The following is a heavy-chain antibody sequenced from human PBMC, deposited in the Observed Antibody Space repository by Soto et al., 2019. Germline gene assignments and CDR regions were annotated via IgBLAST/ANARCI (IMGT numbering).Heavy chain of an antibody. D-gene: IGHD2-21*02. CDR3: ARWGSGCSGGDCYDVEDDNWFDP. V-gene: IGHV5-51*01. Sequence: PXESLKLCCQCSGDNFITYWIGLVLQIPGKGLEWMGIIYLGDSETTYSPSFQGQVTISADKSTSTAYLQWISLKASDTAMYYCARWGSGCSGGDCYDVEDDNWFDPWGQGTLVTVSS. CDR1: GDNFITYW. CDR2: IYLGDSET. J-gene: IGHJ5*02.